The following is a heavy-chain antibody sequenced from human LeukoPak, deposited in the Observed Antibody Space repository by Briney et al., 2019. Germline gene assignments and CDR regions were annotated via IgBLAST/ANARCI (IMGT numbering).Heavy chain of an antibody. CDR3: ARGAPAAPRRGWFDH. CDR1: GYTFTIYD. CDR2: MNPNSGNT. V-gene: IGHV1-8*01. D-gene: IGHD6-13*01. Sequence: GASVTVSFKASGYTFTIYDINWVRQATGQGLEWMGWMNPNSGNTGYAQKFQGRVTITRNTSISTAYMELSSLRSEDTAVYYCARGAPAAPRRGWFDHWGQGTLVTVSS. J-gene: IGHJ5*02.